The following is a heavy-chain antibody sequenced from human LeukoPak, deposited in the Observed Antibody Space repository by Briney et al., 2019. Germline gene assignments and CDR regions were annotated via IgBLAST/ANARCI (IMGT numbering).Heavy chain of an antibody. CDR3: ARVGRRPFDY. CDR2: INHSGST. CDR1: GDSISSDGYY. J-gene: IGHJ4*02. Sequence: KASETLSLTCAVSGDSISSDGYYWSWIRQPPGKGLEWIGEINHSGSTNYNPSLKSRVTISVDTSKNQFSLKLSSVTAADTAVYYCARVGRRPFDYWGQGTLVTVSS. V-gene: IGHV4-34*01.